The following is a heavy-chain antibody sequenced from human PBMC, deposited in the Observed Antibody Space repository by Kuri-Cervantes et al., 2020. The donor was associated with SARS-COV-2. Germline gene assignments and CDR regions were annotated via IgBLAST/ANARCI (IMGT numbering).Heavy chain of an antibody. V-gene: IGHV4-34*01. CDR2: INHSGST. J-gene: IGHJ4*02. Sequence: ESLKISCAVYGGSFSGYYWSWIRQPPGKGLEWIGEINHSGSTNYNPSLKSRVTISVDTSKNQFSLKLSSVTAADTAVYYCARWIAAALDYWGQGTLVTVSS. CDR1: GGSFSGYY. CDR3: ARWIAAALDY. D-gene: IGHD6-13*01.